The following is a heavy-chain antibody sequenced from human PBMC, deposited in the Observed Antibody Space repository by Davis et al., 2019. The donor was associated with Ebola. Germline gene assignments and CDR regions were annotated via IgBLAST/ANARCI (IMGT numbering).Heavy chain of an antibody. V-gene: IGHV3-11*06. CDR3: ARGFKYYDVGGPGWRGMDV. Sequence: PGGSLRLSCAASGFTFSDYYMSWIRQAPGKGLEWVSSISSSSSYIYYADSVKGRFTSSRDNAKNSLYLQMNSLRAEDTAVYYCARGFKYYDVGGPGWRGMDVWGQGTTVIVSS. D-gene: IGHD3-16*01. J-gene: IGHJ6*02. CDR2: ISSSSSYI. CDR1: GFTFSDYY.